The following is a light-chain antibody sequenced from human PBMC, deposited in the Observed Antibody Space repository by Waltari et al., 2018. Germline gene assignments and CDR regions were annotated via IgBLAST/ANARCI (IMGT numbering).Light chain of an antibody. CDR1: QSISRY. CDR2: DAA. V-gene: IGKV3-20*01. J-gene: IGKJ1*01. Sequence: EIMLTQSPGILSLSPGERATLSCRASQSISRYLAWYQQKPGQAPRLLIYDAASRATSIPDRFSGSGSGTDFSLTISRLEPEDSAVYYCQKYGTLPATFGQGTKVEIK. CDR3: QKYGTLPAT.